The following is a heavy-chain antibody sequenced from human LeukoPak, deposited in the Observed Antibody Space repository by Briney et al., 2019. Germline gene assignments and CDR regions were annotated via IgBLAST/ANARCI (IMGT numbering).Heavy chain of an antibody. V-gene: IGHV4-4*07. CDR3: ARVARGSITHLDY. Sequence: SETLSLTCTVSGGSISGYYWTWIRQPAGKGLEWIGRIYTSDIANYNPSLKSRVTMSIDTSKDQFSLKLNSVTAADTAVYYCARVARGSITHLDYWGQGTLVTVSS. D-gene: IGHD1-14*01. CDR2: IYTSDIA. J-gene: IGHJ4*02. CDR1: GGSISGYY.